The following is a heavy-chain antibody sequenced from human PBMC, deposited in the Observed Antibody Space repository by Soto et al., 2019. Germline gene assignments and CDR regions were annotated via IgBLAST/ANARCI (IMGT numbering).Heavy chain of an antibody. Sequence: QLHLVQSGAEVRKPGSSVKVSCKASGGTLSSYSVTWVRQAPGQGLEWMGRIIPFLGRTNYAQNFQGRVTITTDMSTITAFMELSSLRSDDTAIYYCARTTVSPNTNWFDPGGQGTLIIVSS. CDR3: ARTTVSPNTNWFDP. V-gene: IGHV1-69*02. J-gene: IGHJ5*02. CDR2: IIPFLGRT. D-gene: IGHD4-17*01. CDR1: GGTLSSYS.